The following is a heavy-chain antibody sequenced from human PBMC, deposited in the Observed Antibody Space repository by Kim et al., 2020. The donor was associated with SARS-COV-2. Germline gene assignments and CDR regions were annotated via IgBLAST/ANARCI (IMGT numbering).Heavy chain of an antibody. CDR3: ARGTSGWDY. J-gene: IGHJ4*02. D-gene: IGHD6-19*01. Sequence: GSTNYNPSLKSRVTISVDTSKNQCSRKLSSVTAADTAVYYCARGTSGWDYWGQGTLVTVSS. CDR2: GST. V-gene: IGHV4-34*01.